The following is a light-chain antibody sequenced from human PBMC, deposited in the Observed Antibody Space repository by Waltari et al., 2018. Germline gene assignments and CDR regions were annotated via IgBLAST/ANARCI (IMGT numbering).Light chain of an antibody. CDR3: QQSYSSPWT. Sequence: EIQMTQSPSSLSASVGDRVNITCRASQSISHYLNWYQQKPQKAPKLLMVGASSLQSGVPSRFSGGGSRTDFTLTINNLQPEDFATYYCQQSYSSPWTFGQGTRVEIK. CDR2: GAS. V-gene: IGKV1-39*01. J-gene: IGKJ1*01. CDR1: QSISHY.